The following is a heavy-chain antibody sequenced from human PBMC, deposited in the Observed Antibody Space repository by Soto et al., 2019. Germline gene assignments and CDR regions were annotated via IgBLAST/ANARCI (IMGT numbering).Heavy chain of an antibody. D-gene: IGHD2-2*01. J-gene: IGHJ6*02. Sequence: QVQLVQSGAEVKKPGSSVKVSCKATGGTFSSYAISWVRQAPGQGLEWMRGIIPIFGTANYAQKFQGRVTITADESTSTAYMELSSLRSEDTAVYYCARHVPAAGYYHGMDVWGHWTMVTVSS. CDR3: ARHVPAAGYYHGMDV. CDR2: IIPIFGTA. CDR1: GGTFSSYA. V-gene: IGHV1-69*12.